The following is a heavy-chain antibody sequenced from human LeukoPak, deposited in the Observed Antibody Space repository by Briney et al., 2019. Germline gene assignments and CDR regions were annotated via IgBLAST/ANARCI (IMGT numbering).Heavy chain of an antibody. V-gene: IGHV4-34*01. CDR3: AREWSSGWFVV. Sequence: PSETLSLTCAVYGGSFSGYYWSWIRQPPGKGLEWIGEINHSGSTNYNPSLKSRVTISVDTSKNQFSPKLSSVSAADSAVYYCAREWSSGWFVVWGQGTTVTVSS. CDR1: GGSFSGYY. J-gene: IGHJ6*02. D-gene: IGHD6-19*01. CDR2: INHSGST.